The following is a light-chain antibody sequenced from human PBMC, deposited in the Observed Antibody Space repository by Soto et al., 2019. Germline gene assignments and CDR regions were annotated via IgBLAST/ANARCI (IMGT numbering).Light chain of an antibody. CDR2: EVT. Sequence: QSALTQPPSVSGSPGQPVTISCTGTSGDIGSYNRVSWFQQPPGTAPQLMIYEVTNRPSGVPDRFSGSKSGNTASLTISGLKNEDETRNRTPFVFGTGTKVTVL. V-gene: IGLV2-18*01. CDR3: PFV. J-gene: IGLJ1*01. CDR1: SGDIGSYNR.